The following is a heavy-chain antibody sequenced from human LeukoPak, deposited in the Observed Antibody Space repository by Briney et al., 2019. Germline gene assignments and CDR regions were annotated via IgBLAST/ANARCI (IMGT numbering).Heavy chain of an antibody. J-gene: IGHJ3*02. D-gene: IGHD4-23*01. CDR3: ARVRLTVVTPFAFDI. Sequence: KPSETLSLTCAVSGGSISSSSYYWGWIRQPPGKGLEWIGSIYYSGSTYYNPSLKSRVTISVDTSKNQFSLKLSSVTAADTAVYYCARVRLTVVTPFAFDIWGQGTMVTVSS. V-gene: IGHV4-39*07. CDR1: GGSISSSSYY. CDR2: IYYSGST.